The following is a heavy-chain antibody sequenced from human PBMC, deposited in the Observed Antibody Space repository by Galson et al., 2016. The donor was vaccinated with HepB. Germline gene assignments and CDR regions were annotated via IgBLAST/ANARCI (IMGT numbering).Heavy chain of an antibody. CDR2: ISYGGTDI. D-gene: IGHD1-26*01. CDR3: AKAQWEIRHAMDV. J-gene: IGHJ6*02. Sequence: SLRLSCAASGFTFSRQSMNWVRQAPGKGLEWVAIISYGGTDIYYADSVKGRFTISRDNSNNTLYLQMNSLRAEDTAVYYCAKAQWEIRHAMDVWGQGTTVSVSS. CDR1: GFTFSRQS. V-gene: IGHV3-30*18.